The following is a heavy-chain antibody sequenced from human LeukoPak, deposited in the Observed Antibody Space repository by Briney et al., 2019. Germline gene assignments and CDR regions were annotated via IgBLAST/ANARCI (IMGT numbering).Heavy chain of an antibody. V-gene: IGHV4-34*01. CDR1: GGSFSGYY. CDR2: INHSGST. Sequence: SETLSLTCAVYGGSFSGYYWSWIRQPPGKGLEWIGEINHSGSTNYNPSLKSRVTISVDTSKNQFSLKLSSVTAADTAVYYCALRGYCSGGSCYSRYFDLWGRGTLVTVSS. CDR3: ALRGYCSGGSCYSRYFDL. D-gene: IGHD2-15*01. J-gene: IGHJ2*01.